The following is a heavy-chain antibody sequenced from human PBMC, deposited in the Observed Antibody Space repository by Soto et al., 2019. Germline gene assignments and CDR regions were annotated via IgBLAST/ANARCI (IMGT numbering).Heavy chain of an antibody. CDR1: GVSITTGGYY. V-gene: IGHV4-31*03. D-gene: IGHD1-26*01. CDR2: IYYTGST. J-gene: IGHJ2*01. CDR3: ARGLRPNGAPGYWFFEP. Sequence: QVQLQESGPGLVKPSQTLSLTCTVSGVSITTGGYYWSWIRQRPGKGLEWIGYIYYTGSTDYNPSLKRRVAISLDTSKNQFSLKLRSVTAADTAVYYCARGLRPNGAPGYWFFEPWGRGTLVTVSS.